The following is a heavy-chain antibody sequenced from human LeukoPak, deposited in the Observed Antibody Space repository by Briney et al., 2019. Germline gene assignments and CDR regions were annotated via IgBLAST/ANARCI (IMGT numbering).Heavy chain of an antibody. Sequence: GGSLRLSCAASGFTFSSYEMNWVRQAPGKGLEWVSYISSSSSTIYYADSVKGRFTISRDNSKNTLYLQMNSLRAEDTAVYYCARQLVPDFWGQGTLVTVSS. CDR1: GFTFSSYE. V-gene: IGHV3-48*01. CDR2: ISSSSSTI. D-gene: IGHD1-1*01. CDR3: ARQLVPDF. J-gene: IGHJ4*02.